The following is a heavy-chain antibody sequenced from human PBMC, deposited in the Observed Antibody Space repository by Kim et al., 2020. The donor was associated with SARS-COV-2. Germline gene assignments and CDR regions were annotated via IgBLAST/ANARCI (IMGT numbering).Heavy chain of an antibody. J-gene: IGHJ4*02. V-gene: IGHV3-23*01. CDR3: AKDNLVVTALSFDY. D-gene: IGHD2-21*02. Sequence: ANTGKGRFTSSRENYKNTLYLQMNSLRAEDTAVYDCAKDNLVVTALSFDYWGQGTLVTVSS.